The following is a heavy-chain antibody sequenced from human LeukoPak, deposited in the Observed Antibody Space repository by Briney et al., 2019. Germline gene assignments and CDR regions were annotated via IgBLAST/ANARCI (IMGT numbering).Heavy chain of an antibody. CDR1: GFTVSSNY. Sequence: GGSLRLSCAASGFTVSSNYMSWVRQAPGKGLEWVSSISSSSSYIYYADSVKGRFTISRDNAKNSLYLQMNSLRAEDTAVYYCARGSGYSYGSAIYYYYYYMDVWGKGTTVTVSS. CDR2: ISSSSSYI. J-gene: IGHJ6*03. V-gene: IGHV3-21*01. D-gene: IGHD5-18*01. CDR3: ARGSGYSYGSAIYYYYYYMDV.